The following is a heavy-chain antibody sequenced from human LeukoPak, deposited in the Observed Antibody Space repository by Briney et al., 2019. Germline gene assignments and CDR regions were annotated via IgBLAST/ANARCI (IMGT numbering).Heavy chain of an antibody. CDR2: IDPSDSYT. CDR1: GYSFTSYW. D-gene: IGHD3-22*01. Sequence: GESLKISCKGSGYSFTSYWISWVRQMPGKGLEWMGRIDPSDSYTNYSPSFQGHVTISADKSISTAYLQWSSLNASDTAMYYCARHAGDYYDSSGYYPDYWGQGTLVTVSS. V-gene: IGHV5-10-1*01. J-gene: IGHJ4*02. CDR3: ARHAGDYYDSSGYYPDY.